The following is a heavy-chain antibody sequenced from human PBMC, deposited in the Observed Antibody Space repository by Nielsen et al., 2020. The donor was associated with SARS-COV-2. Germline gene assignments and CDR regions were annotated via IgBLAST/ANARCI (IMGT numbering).Heavy chain of an antibody. Sequence: GESLKISCAASGFTFSSYSMNWVRQAPGKGLEWVSSISSSSYIYYADSVKGRFTISRDNAKNSLYLQMNSLRAEDTAVYYCARDHSSGWYGFFDYWGQGTLVTVSS. CDR3: ARDHSSGWYGFFDY. CDR1: GFTFSSYS. CDR2: ISSSSYI. J-gene: IGHJ4*02. D-gene: IGHD6-19*01. V-gene: IGHV3-21*01.